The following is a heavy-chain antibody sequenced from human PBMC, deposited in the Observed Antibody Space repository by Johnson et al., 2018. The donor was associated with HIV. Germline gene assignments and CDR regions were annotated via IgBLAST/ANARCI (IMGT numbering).Heavy chain of an antibody. Sequence: VQLVESGGGLVKPGGSLRLSCAASGFTFSNAWMSWVRQAPGKGLEYVSAISSNGGSTYYANSVKGRFTISRDNSKNTLYLQMNSLRAEDTAVYYCATCSDQVLLGGDVFDIWGQGTMVTVSS. CDR1: GFTFSNAW. CDR2: ISSNGGST. J-gene: IGHJ3*02. V-gene: IGHV3-64*01. CDR3: ATCSDQVLLGGDVFDI. D-gene: IGHD3-16*01.